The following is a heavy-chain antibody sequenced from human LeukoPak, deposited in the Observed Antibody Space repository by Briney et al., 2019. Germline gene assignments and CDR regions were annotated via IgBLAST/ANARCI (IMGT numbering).Heavy chain of an antibody. CDR1: GYSFTSYW. D-gene: IGHD6-19*01. J-gene: IGHJ4*02. V-gene: IGHV5-51*01. CDR3: ARLPILSIAVAGTDYYFDY. Sequence: GESLKISCKGSGYSFTSYWIGWVRQMPGKGLEWMGIIYPGDSDTRYSPSFQGQVTISADKSISTASLQWSSLKASDTAMYYCARLPILSIAVAGTDYYFDYWGQGTLVTVSS. CDR2: IYPGDSDT.